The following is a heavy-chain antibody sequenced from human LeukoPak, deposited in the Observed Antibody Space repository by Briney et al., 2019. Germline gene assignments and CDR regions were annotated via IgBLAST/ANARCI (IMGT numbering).Heavy chain of an antibody. CDR3: ARRKRNWFDP. J-gene: IGHJ5*02. Sequence: SETLSLTCTVSGGSISSSSYYWGWIRQPPGKGLEWIGGIYYSGSTYYNPSLKSRVTISVDTSKNQFSLKLSSVTAADTAVYYCARRKRNWFDPWGQGTLVTVSS. CDR2: IYYSGST. CDR1: GGSISSSSYY. V-gene: IGHV4-39*01.